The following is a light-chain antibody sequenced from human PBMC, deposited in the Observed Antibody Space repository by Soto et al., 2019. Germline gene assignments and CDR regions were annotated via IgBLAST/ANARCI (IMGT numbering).Light chain of an antibody. J-gene: IGKJ1*01. CDR2: DAS. V-gene: IGKV1-5*01. Sequence: DVQMIQSPSSLSASVGDRVTSTFRASQSTSSWLAWYQQKPGKAPKLLIYDASSLESGVPSRFSGSGSGTEFTLTISSLQPDDFATYYCQQYNSYSPWTFGQGTKVDIK. CDR1: QSTSSW. CDR3: QQYNSYSPWT.